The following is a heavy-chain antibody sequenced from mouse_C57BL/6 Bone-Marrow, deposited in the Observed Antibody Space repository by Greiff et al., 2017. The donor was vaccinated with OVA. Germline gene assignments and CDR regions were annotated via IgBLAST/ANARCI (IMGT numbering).Heavy chain of an antibody. J-gene: IGHJ3*01. V-gene: IGHV1-80*01. Sequence: QVQLQQSGAELVKPGASVKISCKASGYAFSSYWMNWVKQRPGKGLEWIGQIYPGDGDTNYNGKFKGKATLTADKSSSTAYMQLSSLTSEDSAVYFCARTKLWGDYGYDWGQGTLVTVSA. CDR1: GYAFSSYW. CDR2: IYPGDGDT. CDR3: ARTKLWGDYGYD. D-gene: IGHD2-2*01.